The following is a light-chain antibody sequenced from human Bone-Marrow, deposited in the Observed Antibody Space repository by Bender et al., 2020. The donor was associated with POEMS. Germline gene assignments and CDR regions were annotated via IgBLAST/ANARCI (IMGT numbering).Light chain of an antibody. CDR2: ANS. J-gene: IGLJ1*01. CDR3: QSYDSSLGESYV. Sequence: QSVLTQPPSASGTPGQRVTISCSGGSSNIGSNTVNWYQQLPGTAPKLLIYANSNRPSGVPDRFSGSKSGNSASLAITGLQGEDEADYYCQSYDSSLGESYVFGTGTEVTV. CDR1: SSNIGSNT. V-gene: IGLV1-40*01.